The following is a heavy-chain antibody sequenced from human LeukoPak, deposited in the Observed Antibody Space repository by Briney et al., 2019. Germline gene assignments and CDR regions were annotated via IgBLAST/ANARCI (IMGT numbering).Heavy chain of an antibody. Sequence: GGSLRLSCAASGFTLSTYTMNWVRQAPGKGLQWFSYISSSSSTIYYADPVKGRFTISRDNAKNSLYLQMNSLRDEDTAVYYCAREYSSSPGRAFDIWGQGTIVTVSS. CDR1: GFTLSTYT. J-gene: IGHJ3*02. CDR2: ISSSSSTI. CDR3: AREYSSSPGRAFDI. V-gene: IGHV3-48*02. D-gene: IGHD6-6*01.